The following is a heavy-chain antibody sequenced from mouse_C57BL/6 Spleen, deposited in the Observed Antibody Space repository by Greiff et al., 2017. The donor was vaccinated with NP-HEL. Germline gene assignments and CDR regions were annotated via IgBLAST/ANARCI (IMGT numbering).Heavy chain of an antibody. D-gene: IGHD2-4*01. CDR3: ASSVYYDSEAWFAY. V-gene: IGHV1-20*01. CDR1: GYSFTGYF. J-gene: IGHJ3*01. Sequence: EVHLVESGPELVKPGDSVKISCKASGYSFTGYFMNWVMQSNGKSLEWIGRINPYNGDTFYNQKFKGKARLTVDKSSSTAHMELRSLTSEDSAVYYCASSVYYDSEAWFAYWGQGTLVTVSA. CDR2: INPYNGDT.